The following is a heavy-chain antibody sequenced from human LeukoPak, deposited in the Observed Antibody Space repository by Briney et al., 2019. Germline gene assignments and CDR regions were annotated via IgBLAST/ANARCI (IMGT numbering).Heavy chain of an antibody. J-gene: IGHJ4*02. D-gene: IGHD5-12*01. CDR2: VYYTGGT. CDR1: GGSISNYY. V-gene: IGHV4-59*12. CDR3: ARRISGYDFYFDY. Sequence: SETLSLTCTVSGGSISNYYWSWIRQSPGKDLEWIGYVYYTGGTNYNPFLKSRVTISLDTSKNQFSLNVRSVTAADTAVYYCARRISGYDFYFDYWGQGTLVTVSS.